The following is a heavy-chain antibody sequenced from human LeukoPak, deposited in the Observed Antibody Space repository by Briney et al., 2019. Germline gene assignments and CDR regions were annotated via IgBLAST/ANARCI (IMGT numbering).Heavy chain of an antibody. CDR3: ARDDYVDY. V-gene: IGHV3-21*01. Sequence: GGSLRLSCAASVFTFSSYSMNWVRQAPGKGLEWVLSISSSSSYIYNAAAVKGRFTIFRDNAKNTLYLQMNSLRAEDTAVYYCARDDYVDYWGQGTLVTVSS. CDR1: VFTFSSYS. CDR2: ISSSSSYI. J-gene: IGHJ4*02.